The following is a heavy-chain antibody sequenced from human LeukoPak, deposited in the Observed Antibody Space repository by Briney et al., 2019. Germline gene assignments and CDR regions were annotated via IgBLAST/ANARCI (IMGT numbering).Heavy chain of an antibody. J-gene: IGHJ6*02. CDR1: GGTFSSYA. CDR3: ARAVAGPQEQWLSYYGMDV. CDR2: IIPIFGTA. Sequence: SVKVSCKASGGTFSSYAISWVRQAPGQGPEWMGGIIPIFGTANYAQKFQGRVTITADESTSTAYMELSSLRSEDTAVYYCARAVAGPQEQWLSYYGMDVWGQGTTVTVSS. D-gene: IGHD6-19*01. V-gene: IGHV1-69*13.